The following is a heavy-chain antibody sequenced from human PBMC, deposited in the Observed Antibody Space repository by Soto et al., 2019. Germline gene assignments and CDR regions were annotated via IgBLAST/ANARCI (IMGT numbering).Heavy chain of an antibody. Sequence: GASVKVSCKASGYTFTSYAMHWVRQAPGQRLEWMGWINAGNGNTKYSQKFQGRVTITRDTSASTAYMELSSLRSEDTAVYYCARDHHGDYAVLWFDPWGQGTLVTVSS. CDR3: ARDHHGDYAVLWFDP. D-gene: IGHD4-17*01. J-gene: IGHJ5*02. V-gene: IGHV1-3*01. CDR1: GYTFTSYA. CDR2: INAGNGNT.